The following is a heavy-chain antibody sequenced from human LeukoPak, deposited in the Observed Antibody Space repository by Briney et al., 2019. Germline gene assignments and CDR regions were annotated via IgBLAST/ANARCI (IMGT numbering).Heavy chain of an antibody. CDR3: AKDSGPYYYDSSGYYGY. J-gene: IGHJ4*02. D-gene: IGHD3-22*01. V-gene: IGHV3-23*01. Sequence: GGSLRLSCAASGFTFSSYAMSWVRQAPGKGPEWVSAISGSGGSTYYADSVKGRFTISRDNSKNTLYLQMNSLRAEDTAVYYCAKDSGPYYYDSSGYYGYWGQGTLVTVSS. CDR1: GFTFSSYA. CDR2: ISGSGGST.